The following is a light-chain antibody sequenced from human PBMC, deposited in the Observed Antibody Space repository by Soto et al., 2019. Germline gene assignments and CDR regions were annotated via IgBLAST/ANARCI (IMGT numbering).Light chain of an antibody. J-gene: IGKJ4*01. CDR2: DAS. Sequence: DIQMTQSPSSLSASEGDRVTITCQSSHDVSRNLNWFQQKPGEAPQLLIYDASNLERGVPSRFSGSGSGTEFPLTISSLQPADVATYYCQQYNSMLSFGGGTEVEIQ. CDR3: QQYNSMLS. V-gene: IGKV1-33*01. CDR1: HDVSRN.